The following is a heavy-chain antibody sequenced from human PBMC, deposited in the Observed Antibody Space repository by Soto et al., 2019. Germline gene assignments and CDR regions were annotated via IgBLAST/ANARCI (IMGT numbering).Heavy chain of an antibody. D-gene: IGHD3-10*02. Sequence: GGSLRLSCAASGFTFSSYAMSWVRQAPGKGLEWVSAISGSGGSTYYADSVKGRFTISRDNSKNTLYLKMNSLRAEDAVLYCWAEFMCSVSAATVESYFDYWGQGTLVTVSS. J-gene: IGHJ4*02. CDR1: GFTFSSYA. CDR2: ISGSGGST. CDR3: AEFMCSVSAATVESYFDY. V-gene: IGHV3-23*01.